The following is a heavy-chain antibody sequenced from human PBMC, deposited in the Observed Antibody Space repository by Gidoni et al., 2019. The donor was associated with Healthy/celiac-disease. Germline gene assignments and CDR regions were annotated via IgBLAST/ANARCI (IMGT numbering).Heavy chain of an antibody. CDR1: GFTFSSYG. V-gene: IGHV3-30*03. CDR2: ISYDGSNK. CDR3: AATYYYDSSGYYPSYYYYGMDV. J-gene: IGHJ6*02. Sequence: QVQLVESGGGVVQPGRSLRLSCAASGFTFSSYGMHWLRQAPGKGLEWVAVISYDGSNKYYADSVKGRFTISRDNSKNTLYLQMNSLRAEDTAVYYCAATYYYDSSGYYPSYYYYGMDVWGQGTTVTVSS. D-gene: IGHD3-22*01.